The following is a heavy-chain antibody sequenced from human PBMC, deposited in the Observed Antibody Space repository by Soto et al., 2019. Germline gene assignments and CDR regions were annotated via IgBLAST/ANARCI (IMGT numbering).Heavy chain of an antibody. CDR2: ISGRGGTA. V-gene: IGHV3-23*01. D-gene: IGHD1-1*01. J-gene: IGHJ4*02. CDR3: AKGRGQNWNFDY. Sequence: EVQLLDSGGGSVQPGWSLRLSCAASGFTFSSYAMHWVRRPPGKGLEWVSSISGRGGTAYYADSVKGRFSIYRDILVNTPYLHRTSLRSEDTAVYYCAKGRGQNWNFDYWGKGNLVTVST. CDR1: GFTFSSYA.